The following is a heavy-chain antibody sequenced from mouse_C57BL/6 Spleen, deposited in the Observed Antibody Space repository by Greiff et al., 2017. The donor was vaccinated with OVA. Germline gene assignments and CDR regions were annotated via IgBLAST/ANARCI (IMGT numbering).Heavy chain of an antibody. CDR1: GYTFTDYY. D-gene: IGHD2-2*01. V-gene: IGHV1-26*01. CDR3: ARGYGAMDY. J-gene: IGHJ4*01. Sequence: VQLQQSGPELVKPGASVKISCKASGYTFTDYYMNWVKQSHGKSLEWIGDINPNNGGTSYNQKFKGKATLTVDKSSSTAYMELRSLTSEDSAVYYCARGYGAMDYWGQGTSVTVSS. CDR2: INPNNGGT.